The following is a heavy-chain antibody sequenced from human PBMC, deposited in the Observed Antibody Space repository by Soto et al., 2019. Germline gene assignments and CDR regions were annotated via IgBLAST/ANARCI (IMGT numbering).Heavy chain of an antibody. CDR1: GFTFSSYS. V-gene: IGHV3-21*01. CDR2: ISSSSSYI. D-gene: IGHD3-16*01. CDR3: ARDRPSGGEFDY. J-gene: IGHJ4*02. Sequence: GGSLRLSCAASGFTFSSYSMNWVRQAPGKGLEWVSSISSSSSYIYYADSVKGRFTISRDNAKNSLYLQMNSLRAEDTAVYYCARDRPSGGEFDYWGQGTLVTVSS.